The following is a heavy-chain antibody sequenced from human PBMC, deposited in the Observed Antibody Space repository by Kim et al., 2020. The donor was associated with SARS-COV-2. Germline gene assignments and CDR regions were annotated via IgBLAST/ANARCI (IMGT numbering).Heavy chain of an antibody. J-gene: IGHJ6*02. Sequence: GGSLRLSCVASGFTFSNHWMHWVRQGPGKGLEWVSCLYSDGSATTYADSVKGRFPVSRDNANNTLYLQMDSLRADDTAVYYCARGGFGHNMDVWGQGTAVSVSS. D-gene: IGHD3-16*01. CDR1: GFTFSNHW. CDR2: LYSDGSAT. V-gene: IGHV3-74*01. CDR3: ARGGFGHNMDV.